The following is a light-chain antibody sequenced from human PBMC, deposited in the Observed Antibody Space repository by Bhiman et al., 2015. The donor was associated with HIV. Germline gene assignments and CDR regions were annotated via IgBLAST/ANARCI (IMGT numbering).Light chain of an antibody. Sequence: QPASVSGSPGQSITISCTGTSSDVGGYNYVSWYQQHPGKAPKLMIYDVNKRPSGVSNRFSGSKSGSTASLTISGLQADDEADYYCCSYAGSSTSLVFGGGTKLTVL. CDR1: SSDVGGYNY. CDR3: CSYAGSSTSLV. CDR2: DVN. V-gene: IGLV2-23*02. J-gene: IGLJ2*01.